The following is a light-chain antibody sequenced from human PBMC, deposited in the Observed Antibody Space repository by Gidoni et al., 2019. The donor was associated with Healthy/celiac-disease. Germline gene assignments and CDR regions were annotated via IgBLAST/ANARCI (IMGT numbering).Light chain of an antibody. CDR2: GAS. CDR3: QQYNNWRT. CDR1: QCVSSN. Sequence: EIVLTQTPATRSASPGERATLSCKASQCVSSNLAWYQQKPGQAPRLLIYGASTKATGIPARFSGGGSRTDFTLTISSLQSEDFAVYYCQQYNNWRTFGQXTKVEIK. V-gene: IGKV3-15*01. J-gene: IGKJ1*01.